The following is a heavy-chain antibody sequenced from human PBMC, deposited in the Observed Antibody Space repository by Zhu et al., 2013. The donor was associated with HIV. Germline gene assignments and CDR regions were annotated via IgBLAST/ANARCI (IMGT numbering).Heavy chain of an antibody. CDR3: ARSDFWSGYHMSTTYYGMDV. Sequence: VQLQQWGAGLLKPSETLSLTCAVYGGSFSGYYWSWIRQPPGKGLEWIGEINHSGSTNYNPSLKSRVTISVDKSKNQFSLKLSSVTAADTAVYYCARSDFWSGYHMSTTYYGMDVWGQGTTVTVSS. CDR2: INHSGST. V-gene: IGHV4-34*01. D-gene: IGHD3-3*01. CDR1: GGSFSGYY. J-gene: IGHJ6*02.